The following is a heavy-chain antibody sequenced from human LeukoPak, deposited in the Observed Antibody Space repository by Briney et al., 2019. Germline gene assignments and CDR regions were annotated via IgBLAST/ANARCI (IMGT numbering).Heavy chain of an antibody. Sequence: PGGSLRLSCAASGFTFSSYAMSWVRQAPGKGLEWVAVISYDGSNKYYADSVKGRFTISRDNSKNTLYLQMNSLRAEDTAVYYCAKEMLLSYYYYGMDVWGQGTTVTVSS. CDR2: ISYDGSNK. D-gene: IGHD2-21*01. V-gene: IGHV3-30*18. J-gene: IGHJ6*02. CDR1: GFTFSSYA. CDR3: AKEMLLSYYYYGMDV.